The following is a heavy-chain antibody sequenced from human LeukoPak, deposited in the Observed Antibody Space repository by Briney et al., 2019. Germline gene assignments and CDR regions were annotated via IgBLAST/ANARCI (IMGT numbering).Heavy chain of an antibody. CDR3: ARQAQGKERITIFGVVIYYFDY. Sequence: SETLSLTCTVSGVSISSSSYYWGWIRQPPGKGLEWIGSIYYSGSTYYNPSLKSRVTISVDTSKNQFSLKLSSVTAADTAVYYCARQAQGKERITIFGVVIYYFDYWGQGTLVTVSS. CDR1: GVSISSSSYY. J-gene: IGHJ4*02. V-gene: IGHV4-39*01. CDR2: IYYSGST. D-gene: IGHD3-3*01.